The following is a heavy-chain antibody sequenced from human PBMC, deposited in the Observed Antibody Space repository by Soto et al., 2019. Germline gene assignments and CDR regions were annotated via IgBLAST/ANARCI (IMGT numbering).Heavy chain of an antibody. D-gene: IGHD2-2*01. Sequence: VGSLRLSCAASGFTFSSYAMKWVRQAPGKGLEWVSLIGESGTPTYYADSVKGRFTISRDNSGNTLFLEMYSLRAEDTAVYYCARYIPGVRYYGMDVWGQGTTVTAP. CDR3: ARYIPGVRYYGMDV. J-gene: IGHJ6*02. CDR1: GFTFSSYA. V-gene: IGHV3-23*01. CDR2: IGESGTPT.